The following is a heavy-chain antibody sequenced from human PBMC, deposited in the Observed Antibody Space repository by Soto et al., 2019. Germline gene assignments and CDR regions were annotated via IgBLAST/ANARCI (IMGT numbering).Heavy chain of an antibody. CDR1: GYTFSNFW. J-gene: IGHJ4*02. CDR3: ARTDNPSFHFDY. D-gene: IGHD1-1*01. V-gene: IGHV5-51*01. Sequence: GESLKISCEGSGYTFSNFWIGWVRQWPGKGLESMGIIYVADSDTRYSPSFQGHVTISVNKSISTAYLQWSSLKASDTAIYYCARTDNPSFHFDYWRQGTLVTAPQ. CDR2: IYVADSDT.